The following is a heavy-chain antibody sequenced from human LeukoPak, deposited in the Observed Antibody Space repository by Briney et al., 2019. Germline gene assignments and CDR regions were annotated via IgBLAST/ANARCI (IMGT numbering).Heavy chain of an antibody. CDR1: GFTFSTYS. D-gene: IGHD3-3*01. Sequence: PGGSLRLSCAASGFTFSTYSMNWVRQAPEKGLEWVSSISSGSSYIYYADSVKGRFTISRDNAKNSLYLQMNSLRAEDTAVYYCARETPGGEWLLFDYWGQGTLVTVSS. V-gene: IGHV3-21*01. CDR3: ARETPGGEWLLFDY. J-gene: IGHJ4*02. CDR2: ISSGSSYI.